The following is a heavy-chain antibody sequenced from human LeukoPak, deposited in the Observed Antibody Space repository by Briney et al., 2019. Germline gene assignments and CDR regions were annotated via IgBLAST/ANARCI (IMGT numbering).Heavy chain of an antibody. J-gene: IGHJ4*02. CDR3: TRDKRIVLVPAAIGDY. CDR1: GFTFGDFG. Sequence: SLRLSCTGSGFTFGDFGMSWVRQAPGKGLEWVGFIRSKASGGTIEYAASVKGRFTISRDDSKNIAYLQMNSLKTEDTAVYYCTRDKRIVLVPAAIGDYWGQGTLVTVSS. V-gene: IGHV3-49*04. D-gene: IGHD2-2*02. CDR2: IRSKASGGTI.